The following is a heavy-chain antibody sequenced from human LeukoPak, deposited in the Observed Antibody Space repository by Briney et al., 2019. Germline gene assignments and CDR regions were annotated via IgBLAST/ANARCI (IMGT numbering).Heavy chain of an antibody. Sequence: GRSLRLSCAASRFTFSSYGMHWVRQAPGKGLEWVAVISYDGSNKYYADSVKGRFTISRDNSKNTLYLQMNSLKTEDTAVYYCTRVWFGELLYYYYGMDVWGKGTTVTVSS. CDR2: ISYDGSNK. V-gene: IGHV3-30*03. J-gene: IGHJ6*04. D-gene: IGHD3-10*01. CDR3: TRVWFGELLYYYYGMDV. CDR1: RFTFSSYG.